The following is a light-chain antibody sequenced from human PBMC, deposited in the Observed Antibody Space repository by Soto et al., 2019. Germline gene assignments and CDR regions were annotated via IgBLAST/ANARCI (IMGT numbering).Light chain of an antibody. Sequence: QSVLTQPASVSGSPGQSITSACTGTSGDVGGYNYVSWYQQHPGKAPKLMIYEVSHRPSGVSNRFSGSKSGNTASLTISGLQAEDEADYYCSSYTSSTTLDVFGTGTKVTVL. V-gene: IGLV2-14*01. J-gene: IGLJ1*01. CDR1: SGDVGGYNY. CDR2: EVS. CDR3: SSYTSSTTLDV.